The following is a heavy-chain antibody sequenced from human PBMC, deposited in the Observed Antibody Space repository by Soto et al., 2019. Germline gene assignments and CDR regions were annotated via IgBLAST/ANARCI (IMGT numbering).Heavy chain of an antibody. Sequence: PGESLKISCKGSGYSFTIYWIGWVRQMPGKGLEWMGIIYPGDSDTRYSPSFQGQVTISADKSISTAYLQWSSLKASDTAMYYCARQQGADYYYYGMDVWGQGTTVTVSS. V-gene: IGHV5-51*01. CDR3: ARQQGADYYYYGMDV. J-gene: IGHJ6*02. CDR1: GYSFTIYW. CDR2: IYPGDSDT.